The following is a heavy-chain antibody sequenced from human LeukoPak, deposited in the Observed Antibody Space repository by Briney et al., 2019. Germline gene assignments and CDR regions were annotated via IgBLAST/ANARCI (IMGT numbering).Heavy chain of an antibody. Sequence: PSETLSLTCTVSGGSITSANYYWNWIRQPAGKGLEWIGRIYTSVNTNYNPSLKTRVTISVDTSKNQFSLKLSSVTAADTAVYYCARDPGLGGGSGSYYSYYYYYMDVWGKGTTVTVSS. D-gene: IGHD3-10*01. V-gene: IGHV4-61*02. J-gene: IGHJ6*03. CDR1: GGSITSANYY. CDR3: ARDPGLGGGSGSYYSYYYYYMDV. CDR2: IYTSVNT.